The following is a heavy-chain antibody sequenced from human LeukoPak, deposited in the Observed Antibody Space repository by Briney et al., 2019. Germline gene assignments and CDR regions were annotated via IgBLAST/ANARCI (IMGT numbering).Heavy chain of an antibody. CDR1: GFTFSSYE. CDR3: ARVSAMAYYGMDV. CDR2: ISSSGSTI. V-gene: IGHV3-48*03. D-gene: IGHD5-18*01. J-gene: IGHJ6*02. Sequence: GGSLRLSCAASGFTFSSYEMNWVRQAPGKGLEWVSYISSSGSTIYYADSVKGRFTISRGNAKNSLYLQMNSLRAEDTAVYYCARVSAMAYYGMDVWGQGTTVTVSS.